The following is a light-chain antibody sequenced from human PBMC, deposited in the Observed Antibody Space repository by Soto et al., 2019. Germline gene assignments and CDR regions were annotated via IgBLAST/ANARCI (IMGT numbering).Light chain of an antibody. CDR2: KAS. CDR3: QQLFDSPIT. V-gene: IGKV1-5*03. CDR1: QTISSW. Sequence: DIQMTQSPSTLSGFVGDRVTITCRASQTISSWLAWYQQKPGKAPKLLIYKASTLKSGVPSRFSGSGSGTEFTLTISSLQPDDFATYYCQQLFDSPITFGQGTRLE. J-gene: IGKJ5*01.